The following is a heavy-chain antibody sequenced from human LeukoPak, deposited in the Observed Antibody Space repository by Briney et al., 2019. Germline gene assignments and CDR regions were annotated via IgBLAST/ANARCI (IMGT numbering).Heavy chain of an antibody. J-gene: IGHJ4*02. V-gene: IGHV3-74*01. CDR2: LNNDGRST. CDR1: GFTFRSYW. D-gene: IGHD1/OR15-1a*01. Sequence: GGSLRLSCEASGFTFRSYWMHGVRQAPGKGLVWVSRLNNDGRSTTYADSVKSRFTISRDNAKNTLYLQMNSLRAEDTAVYYCVRENTGIDCWGQGTLVTVSS. CDR3: VRENTGIDC.